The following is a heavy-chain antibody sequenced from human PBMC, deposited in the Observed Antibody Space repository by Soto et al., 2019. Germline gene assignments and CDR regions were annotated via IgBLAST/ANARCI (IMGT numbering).Heavy chain of an antibody. CDR2: ILYYGDT. CDR3: ARDIGYYYAISGSIAFDI. V-gene: IGHV4-59*01. Sequence: SETLSLTCTVSGGSISDYYWSWIRQPPGKGLDWIGNILYYGDTKYNSPLKSRVTISVDTSKNQFSLKLSSVTAADTAIYYCARDIGYYYAISGSIAFDIWGQGTMVTVSS. D-gene: IGHD3-22*01. CDR1: GGSISDYY. J-gene: IGHJ3*02.